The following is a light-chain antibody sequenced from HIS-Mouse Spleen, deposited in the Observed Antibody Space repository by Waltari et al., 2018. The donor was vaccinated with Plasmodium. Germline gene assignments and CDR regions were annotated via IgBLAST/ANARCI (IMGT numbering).Light chain of an antibody. Sequence: QSALTQPASVSGSPGQSITISCTGTSSDVGSYNLVSWYQQHPGEAPKLMIYEGSKRPSGVSKRFSGSKSGNTASLTISGLQAEDEADYYCCSYAGSRMVFGGGTKLTVL. J-gene: IGLJ2*01. CDR2: EGS. V-gene: IGLV2-23*01. CDR1: SSDVGSYNL. CDR3: CSYAGSRMV.